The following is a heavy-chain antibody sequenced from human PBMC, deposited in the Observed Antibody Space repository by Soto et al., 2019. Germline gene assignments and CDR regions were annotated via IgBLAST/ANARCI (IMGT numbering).Heavy chain of an antibody. J-gene: IGHJ4*02. V-gene: IGHV1-2*04. CDR2: INVNSGGT. CDR1: GYTFTGNY. CDR3: ARGDKLSLYPQLDY. D-gene: IGHD3-16*02. Sequence: QVQLVQSGAEVKKPGASVKVSCKASGYTFTGNYMHWVRQAPGQGFEWMGWINVNSGGTKYAQKWPGWVTMTRATSISTAYRELSRLRSDGTAVYYCARGDKLSLYPQLDYWGQGTLVTVSS.